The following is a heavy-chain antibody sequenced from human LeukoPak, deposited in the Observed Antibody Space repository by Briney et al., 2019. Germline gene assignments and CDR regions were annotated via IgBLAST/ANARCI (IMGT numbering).Heavy chain of an antibody. CDR2: ISYDGSNK. D-gene: IGHD6-13*01. CDR1: GFTSSSYA. CDR3: ATRGIAAAGLYYYYYGMDV. Sequence: GRSLRLSCAASGFTSSSYAMHWVRQAPGKGLEWVAVISYDGSNKYYADSVKGRFTISRDNSKNTLYLQMNSLRAEDTAVYYCATRGIAAAGLYYYYYGMDVWGQGTTVTVSS. V-gene: IGHV3-30-3*01. J-gene: IGHJ6*02.